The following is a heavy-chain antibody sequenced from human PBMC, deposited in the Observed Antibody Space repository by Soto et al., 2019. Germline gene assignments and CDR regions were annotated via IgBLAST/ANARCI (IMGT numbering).Heavy chain of an antibody. Sequence: GGSLRLSCVASGFTFGIYSMNWVRQAPGKGLEWISYISSSSGTIYYADSVKGRFTISRDNAENSLSLQMNSLRADDTAAYYCARESSGTSDYWGRGTLVTVSS. V-gene: IGHV3-48*01. CDR1: GFTFGIYS. CDR2: ISSSSGTI. CDR3: ARESSGTSDY. D-gene: IGHD1-1*01. J-gene: IGHJ4*02.